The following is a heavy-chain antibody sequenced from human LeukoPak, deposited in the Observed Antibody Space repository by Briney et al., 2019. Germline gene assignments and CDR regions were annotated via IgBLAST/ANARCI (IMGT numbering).Heavy chain of an antibody. D-gene: IGHD3-3*01. J-gene: IGHJ5*02. CDR2: IYTSGST. CDR1: GGSISSYY. Sequence: ASETLSLTCTVSGGSISSYYWSWIRQPAGKGLEWIGRIYTSGSTNYNPSLKSRVTMSVDTSKNQFSLKLSSVTAADTAVYYCARAGHYDFWSGYYWFDPWGQGTLVTVSS. CDR3: ARAGHYDFWSGYYWFDP. V-gene: IGHV4-4*07.